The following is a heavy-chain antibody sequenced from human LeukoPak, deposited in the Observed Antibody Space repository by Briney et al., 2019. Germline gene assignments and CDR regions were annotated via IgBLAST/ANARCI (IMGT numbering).Heavy chain of an antibody. V-gene: IGHV1-2*02. D-gene: IGHD3-22*01. CDR2: INSNSGGT. CDR1: GYTFISYG. Sequence: GSVKVSCKASGYTFISYGISWVRQAPGQGLEWMGWINSNSGGTNYAQKLQGRVTMTRDTSISTAYMELSRLRSDDTAVYYCASPYYYDSSGYYYLDYWGQGTLVTVSS. J-gene: IGHJ4*02. CDR3: ASPYYYDSSGYYYLDY.